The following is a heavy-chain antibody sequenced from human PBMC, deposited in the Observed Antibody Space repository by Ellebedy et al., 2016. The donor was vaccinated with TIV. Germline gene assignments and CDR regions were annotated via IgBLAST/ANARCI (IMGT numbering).Heavy chain of an antibody. Sequence: SVKVSXKASGGTFSSYAISWVRQAPGQGLEWMGGIIPIFGTANYAQKFQGRVTITADESTSTAYMELSSLRSEDTAVYYCARETTSSSALDYWGQGTLVTVSS. CDR2: IIPIFGTA. D-gene: IGHD6-13*01. V-gene: IGHV1-69*13. CDR3: ARETTSSSALDY. CDR1: GGTFSSYA. J-gene: IGHJ4*02.